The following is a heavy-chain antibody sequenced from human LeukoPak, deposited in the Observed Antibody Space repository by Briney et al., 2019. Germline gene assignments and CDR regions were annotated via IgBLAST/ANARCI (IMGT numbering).Heavy chain of an antibody. J-gene: IGHJ4*02. CDR1: GFTFSNYG. Sequence: GRSLRLSCAASGFTFSNYGMHWVRQAPGKGLEWVAVISYDGSNKYYADSVKSRFTISRGNSKNTLYLQMNSLRAEDTAVYYCARVNVCPRCHFDYWGQGTLVTVSS. V-gene: IGHV3-30*03. CDR2: ISYDGSNK. CDR3: ARVNVCPRCHFDY. D-gene: IGHD3-16*01.